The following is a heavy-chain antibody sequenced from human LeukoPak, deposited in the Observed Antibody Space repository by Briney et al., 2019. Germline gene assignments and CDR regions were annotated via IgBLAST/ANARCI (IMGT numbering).Heavy chain of an antibody. V-gene: IGHV4-34*01. CDR1: GGSFSGYY. D-gene: IGHD1-14*01. CDR2: INHSGST. Sequence: SETLSLTCAVYGGSFSGYYLSWIRQPPGKGLEWIGEINHSGSTNYNPSLKSRVTISVDTSKNQFSLKLSSVTAADTAVYYCARAPYRGFDYCGQGTLFTVSS. J-gene: IGHJ4*02. CDR3: ARAPYRGFDY.